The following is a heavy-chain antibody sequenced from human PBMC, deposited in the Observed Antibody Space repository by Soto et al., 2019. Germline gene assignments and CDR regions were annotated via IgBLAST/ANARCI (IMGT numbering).Heavy chain of an antibody. D-gene: IGHD2-15*01. CDR3: ARHRCSGGSCYPGLEYYYYMDV. J-gene: IGHJ6*03. V-gene: IGHV5-51*01. Sequence: GESLKISCKGSGYSFTTYCIGWVRQMPGKGLEWMGIIYPGDSDTRYSPSFQGQVTISADKSISTAYLQWSSLKASDTAMYYRARHRCSGGSCYPGLEYYYYMDVWGKGTTVTAP. CDR2: IYPGDSDT. CDR1: GYSFTTYC.